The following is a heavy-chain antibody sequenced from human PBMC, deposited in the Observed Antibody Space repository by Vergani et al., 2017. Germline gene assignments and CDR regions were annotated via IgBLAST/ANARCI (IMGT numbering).Heavy chain of an antibody. CDR1: GASIRSSNYY. D-gene: IGHD6-19*01. Sequence: QLQLQESGPGLVKPSATLSLTCSVSGASIRSSNYYWGWIRQPPGKGLEWIASIYYSGSTYSNPSLNSRVTISVDTSKNQFSLKLSSVTAADTAVYFCARHSTVEWLVKLGWIDPWGQGILVTVSS. J-gene: IGHJ5*02. CDR2: IYYSGST. CDR3: ARHSTVEWLVKLGWIDP. V-gene: IGHV4-39*01.